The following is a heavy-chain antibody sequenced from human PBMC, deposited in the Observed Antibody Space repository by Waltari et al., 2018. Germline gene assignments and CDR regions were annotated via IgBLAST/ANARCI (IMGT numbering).Heavy chain of an antibody. CDR1: GGSFSGYY. CDR3: ARGSRFLEWPNYYYMDV. CDR2: INHSGST. Sequence: QVQLQQWGAGLLKPSETLSLTCAVYGGSFSGYYWSWIRQPPGKGLEWIGEINHSGSTNYNPSLKSRVTISVDTSKNQFSLKLSSVTAADTAVYYCARGSRFLEWPNYYYMDVWGKGTTVTVSS. V-gene: IGHV4-34*01. J-gene: IGHJ6*03. D-gene: IGHD3-3*01.